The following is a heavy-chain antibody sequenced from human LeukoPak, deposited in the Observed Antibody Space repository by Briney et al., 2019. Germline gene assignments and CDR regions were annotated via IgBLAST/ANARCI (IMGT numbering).Heavy chain of an antibody. CDR2: ISYDGSNK. D-gene: IGHD5-12*01. Sequence: AGGSLRLSCAASGFTFSSYAMHWVRQAPGKGLEWVAVISYDGSNKYYADSVKGRFTISRDNSKNTLYLQMNSLRAEDTAVYYCARDGGKGWLQLYYFDYWGQGTLATVSS. CDR1: GFTFSSYA. J-gene: IGHJ4*02. V-gene: IGHV3-30-3*01. CDR3: ARDGGKGWLQLYYFDY.